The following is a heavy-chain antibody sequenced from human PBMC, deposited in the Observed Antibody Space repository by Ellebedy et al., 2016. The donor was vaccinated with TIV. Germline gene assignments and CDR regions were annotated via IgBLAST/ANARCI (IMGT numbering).Heavy chain of an antibody. CDR2: IYYSGST. J-gene: IGHJ4*02. Sequence: MPSETLSLTCTVSGGSISSYYWSWIRQPPGKGLEWIGYIYYSGSTNYNPSLKSRVTISVDKSKNQFSLKLSSVTAADTAVYYCARVNLSYCGGDCPPDYWGQGTLVTDSS. CDR1: GGSISSYY. V-gene: IGHV4-59*12. D-gene: IGHD2-21*02. CDR3: ARVNLSYCGGDCPPDY.